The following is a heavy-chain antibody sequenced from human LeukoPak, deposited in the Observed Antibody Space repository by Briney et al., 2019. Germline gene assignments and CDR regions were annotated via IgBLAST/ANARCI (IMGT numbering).Heavy chain of an antibody. D-gene: IGHD5-18*01. Sequence: PGESLKISCKGSGYSFTSYWIGWVRQMPGKGLEWMGIIYPGDSDTRYSPSFQGQVTISADKSISTAYLQWSSLKASDTAMYYCASTKRTDTAMVATNYGMDVWGQGTTVTVSS. J-gene: IGHJ6*02. CDR2: IYPGDSDT. V-gene: IGHV5-51*01. CDR1: GYSFTSYW. CDR3: ASTKRTDTAMVATNYGMDV.